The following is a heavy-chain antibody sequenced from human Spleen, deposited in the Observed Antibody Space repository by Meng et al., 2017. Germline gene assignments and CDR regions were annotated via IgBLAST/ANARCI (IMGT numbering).Heavy chain of an antibody. D-gene: IGHD1-26*01. Sequence: GESLKISCEGSGFTFSNAYMTWVRQVPGKRLEWVGRIKSKPDGETIDYAAPVKGRFTISRDDSKNTVYLQMNSLRAEDTAVYYCAKATSGSYPKYYFDYWGQGTLVTVSS. J-gene: IGHJ4*02. CDR2: IKSKPDGETI. V-gene: IGHV3-15*01. CDR3: AKATSGSYPKYYFDY. CDR1: GFTFSNAY.